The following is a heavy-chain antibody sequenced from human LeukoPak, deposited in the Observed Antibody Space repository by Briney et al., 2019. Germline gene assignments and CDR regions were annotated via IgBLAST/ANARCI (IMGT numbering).Heavy chain of an antibody. J-gene: IGHJ4*02. CDR3: ARGPYYDILTGYYRDLYFDY. D-gene: IGHD3-9*01. CDR2: ISHSGST. V-gene: IGHV4-34*01. Sequence: PSETLSLTCAVYGGSFSGYYWSWIRQPPGKGLEWIGEISHSGSTNYNPSLKSRVTISVDTSKNQFSLKLSSVTAADTAVYYCARGPYYDILTGYYRDLYFDYWGQGTLVTVSS. CDR1: GGSFSGYY.